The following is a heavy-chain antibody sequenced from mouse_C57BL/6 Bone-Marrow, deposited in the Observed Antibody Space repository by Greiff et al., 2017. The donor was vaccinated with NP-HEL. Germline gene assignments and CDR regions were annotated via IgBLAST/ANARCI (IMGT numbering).Heavy chain of an antibody. D-gene: IGHD1-1*01. CDR1: GYAFSSSW. J-gene: IGHJ4*01. CDR3: ARGRGVVAGGY. CDR2: IYPGDGDT. Sequence: VQLQQSGPELVKPGASVKISCKASGYAFSSSWMNWVKQRPGKGLEWIGRIYPGDGDTNYNGKFKGKATLTADKSSSTAYMQLSSLTSEDSAVYCCARGRGVVAGGYWGQGTSVTVSS. V-gene: IGHV1-82*01.